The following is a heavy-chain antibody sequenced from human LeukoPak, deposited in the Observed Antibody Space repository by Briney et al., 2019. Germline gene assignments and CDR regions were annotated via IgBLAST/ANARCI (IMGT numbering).Heavy chain of an antibody. CDR1: GGSISSYY. D-gene: IGHD3-10*01. CDR2: IYTSVST. Sequence: SETRSLTCTVSGGSISSYYWSWIRQPAGKGLEWIGRIYTSVSTNYNPSLKSRVTMSVDTSKNQFSLKLSSVTAADTAVYYCAREILLGSWFDPWGQGTLVTVSS. V-gene: IGHV4-4*07. CDR3: AREILLGSWFDP. J-gene: IGHJ5*02.